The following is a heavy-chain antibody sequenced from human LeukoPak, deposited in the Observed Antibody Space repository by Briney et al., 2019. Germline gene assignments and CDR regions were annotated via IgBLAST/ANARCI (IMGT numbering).Heavy chain of an antibody. D-gene: IGHD5-18*01. CDR3: AKSCSYGYSYFDY. V-gene: IGHV3-33*06. CDR2: IWYDGSNK. J-gene: IGHJ4*02. CDR1: GFTLSSYG. Sequence: PGGSLRLSCAASGFTLSSYGMHWFRQAPGKGLEWVAVIWYDGSNKYYADSVKGRFTISRDNSKNTLYLQMNSLRAEDTAVYYIAKSCSYGYSYFDYWGQGTLVTVSS.